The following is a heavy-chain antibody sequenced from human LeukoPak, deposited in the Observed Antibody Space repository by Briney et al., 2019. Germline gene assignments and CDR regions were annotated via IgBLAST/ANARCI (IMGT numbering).Heavy chain of an antibody. J-gene: IGHJ3*02. Sequence: GRSLRLSWAASGFTFSSYVMHWVRQAPGKGLEWVAVIWYDGSNKYYADSVKGRFTVSRDNSKNMLYLQMNSLRAEDTAVYYCARDGAAAGTEGSAFDIWGQGTMVTVSS. V-gene: IGHV3-33*01. D-gene: IGHD6-13*01. CDR2: IWYDGSNK. CDR1: GFTFSSYV. CDR3: ARDGAAAGTEGSAFDI.